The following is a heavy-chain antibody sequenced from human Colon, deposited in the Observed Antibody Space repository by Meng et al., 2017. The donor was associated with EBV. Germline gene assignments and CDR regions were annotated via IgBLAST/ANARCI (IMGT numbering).Heavy chain of an antibody. CDR3: ARVRVIPAAVGFDY. V-gene: IGHV4-4*02. D-gene: IGHD2-2*01. CDR2: IYRGGGT. Sequence: PQEAGPVLVAAAGTLSLTFAVSGGSISTSDWWSWVRQPPGKGLEWIGEIYRGGGTNYNPSFKSRVTISVDTSNNHFSLKLSYVTAADTAVYYCARVRVIPAAVGFDYWGQGTLVTVSS. CDR1: GGSISTSDW. J-gene: IGHJ4*02.